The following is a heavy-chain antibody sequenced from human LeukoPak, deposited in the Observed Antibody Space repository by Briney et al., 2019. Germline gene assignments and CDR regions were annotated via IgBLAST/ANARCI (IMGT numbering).Heavy chain of an antibody. V-gene: IGHV1-46*01. J-gene: IGHJ4*02. CDR1: GYTFTSYY. D-gene: IGHD1-26*01. Sequence: ASVTVSCKASGYTFTSYYMHWVRQAPGQGLEWMGIINPSGGSTSYAQKFQGRVTMTRDTSTSTVYMELSSLRSEDTAVYYCARGRGRGNPKLDFDYWGQGTLVTVSS. CDR3: ARGRGRGNPKLDFDY. CDR2: INPSGGST.